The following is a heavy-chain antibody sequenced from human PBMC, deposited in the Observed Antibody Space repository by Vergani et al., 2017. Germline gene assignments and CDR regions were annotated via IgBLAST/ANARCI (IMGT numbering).Heavy chain of an antibody. CDR1: GFTSSYYG. CDR3: ATKSCGTPECQIGYFRE. J-gene: IGHJ1*01. Sequence: QVHLVESGGGVVQPGRSLRLSCVVSGFTSSYYGMHWVRQAPGKGLEWVAVISYDGTQKYYADSVKGRFTISRDNSKSTLNLQMNSLRTEDTAVYYCATKSCGTPECQIGYFREWGQGTMVTVSS. D-gene: IGHD2-15*01. CDR2: ISYDGTQK. V-gene: IGHV3-30*03.